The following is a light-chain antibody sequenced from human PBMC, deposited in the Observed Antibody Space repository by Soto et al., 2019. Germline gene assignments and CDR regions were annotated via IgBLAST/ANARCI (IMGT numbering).Light chain of an antibody. V-gene: IGKV3-20*01. J-gene: IGKJ5*01. CDR1: QSVSSSY. CDR3: QQYGSSPSIT. CDR2: GAS. Sequence: EIVLTQSPGTLSLSPGERATLSCRASQSVSSSYLAWYQQKPGQAPRLLIYGASSRATGIPDRFSGSGSGTDFTLTISRLESEDFAVYYCQQYGSSPSITFGKGTRLEIK.